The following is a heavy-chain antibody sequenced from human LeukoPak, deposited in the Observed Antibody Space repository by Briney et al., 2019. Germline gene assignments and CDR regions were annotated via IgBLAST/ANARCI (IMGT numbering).Heavy chain of an antibody. J-gene: IGHJ4*02. CDR3: ARAVRYSSGWYAYNYFDY. CDR2: ISYDGSNK. D-gene: IGHD6-19*01. Sequence: PGGSLRLSCAASGFTFSSYAMHWVRQAPGKGLEWVAVISYDGSNKYYADSVKGRFTISRDNSKNTLYLQMNSLRAEDTAVYYCARAVRYSSGWYAYNYFDYWGQGILVTVSS. CDR1: GFTFSSYA. V-gene: IGHV3-30-3*01.